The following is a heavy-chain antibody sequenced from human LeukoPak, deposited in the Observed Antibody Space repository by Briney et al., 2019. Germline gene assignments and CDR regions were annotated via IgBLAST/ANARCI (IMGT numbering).Heavy chain of an antibody. V-gene: IGHV3-21*01. CDR1: GFTLGGYS. J-gene: IGHJ4*02. CDR3: ARGTVGYSYVYNY. CDR2: ISSSSSYI. Sequence: GGSLRLSCAASGFTLGGYSMNWFGKPPGKGLNWASSISSSSSYIYYADSVKGRFTISRDNARNSLYLQMNSLRAEDTAVYYCARGTVGYSYVYNYWGQGTLVTVSS. D-gene: IGHD5-18*01.